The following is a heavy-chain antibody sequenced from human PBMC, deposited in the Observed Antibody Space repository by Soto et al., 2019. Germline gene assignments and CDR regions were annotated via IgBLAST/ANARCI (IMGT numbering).Heavy chain of an antibody. CDR1: GFTFSNYA. CDR2: ISYDGSNK. Sequence: QVQLVETGGGVVQPGGSPRLSCAASGFTFSNYAVHWVRQATGKGLEWVALISYDGSNKYYADSVKGRFTISRDNSKNTLYLQMNSLRPEDTAVYYCARDLTYSFDYWGQGTLVTVSS. D-gene: IGHD3-10*01. V-gene: IGHV3-30-3*01. CDR3: ARDLTYSFDY. J-gene: IGHJ4*02.